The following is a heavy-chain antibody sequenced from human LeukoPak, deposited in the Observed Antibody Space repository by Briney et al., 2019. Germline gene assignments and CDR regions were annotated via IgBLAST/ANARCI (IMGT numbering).Heavy chain of an antibody. CDR1: GFTFSSYG. Sequence: PGGSLRLSCAASGFTFSSYGMHWVRQAPGKGLEWVAVISYDGSNKYYADSVKGRFTISRDNSKNTLYLQMNSLRAEDTAAYYCAKDFFGYNSYYYGMDVWGQGTTVTVSS. D-gene: IGHD5-24*01. CDR2: ISYDGSNK. J-gene: IGHJ6*02. CDR3: AKDFFGYNSYYYGMDV. V-gene: IGHV3-30*18.